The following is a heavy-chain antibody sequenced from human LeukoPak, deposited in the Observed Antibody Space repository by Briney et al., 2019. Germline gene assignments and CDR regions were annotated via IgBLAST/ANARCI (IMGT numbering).Heavy chain of an antibody. CDR2: IYHSGST. CDR1: GGSISSSNW. CDR3: ANIYYERGFDY. J-gene: IGHJ4*02. V-gene: IGHV4-4*02. D-gene: IGHD3-10*02. Sequence: KPSGTLSLTCAVSGGSISSSNWWSWVRPPPGKGLEWIGEIYHSGSTNYNPSLKSRVTISVDTSKNQFSLKLSSVTAADTAVYYCANIYYERGFDYWGQGTLVTVSS.